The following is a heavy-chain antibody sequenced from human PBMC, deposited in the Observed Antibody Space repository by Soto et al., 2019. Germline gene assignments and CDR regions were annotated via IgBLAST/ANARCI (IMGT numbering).Heavy chain of an antibody. CDR3: AKDFRASSSWSGSYYFGAMDL. J-gene: IGHJ6*02. CDR1: GVTFSSDG. D-gene: IGHD6-13*01. V-gene: IGHV3-30*18. CDR2: ISYDGSNK. Sequence: QPWGSLRLSCAASGVTFSSDGMHWGRQAPGKGLEWVAVISYDGSNKYYADSVKGRFTISRDNSKNTLYLQMNSLRAEDTAVYYCAKDFRASSSWSGSYYFGAMDLWGQGTTVTVSS.